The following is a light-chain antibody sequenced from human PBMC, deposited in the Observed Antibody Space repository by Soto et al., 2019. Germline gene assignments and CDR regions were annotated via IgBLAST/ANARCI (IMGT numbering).Light chain of an antibody. CDR2: GAS. V-gene: IGKV1-9*01. J-gene: IGKJ3*01. CDR3: QQLNIFPPLFT. Sequence: DIQLTQSPFFLSASVGDRVTITCRASQGIRSYLAWYQQRPGKAPELLIYGASTLRTGVASRFSGSGSGTEFTLPISSLQPEDFSTYFCQQLNIFPPLFTFGPGTKVDIK. CDR1: QGIRSY.